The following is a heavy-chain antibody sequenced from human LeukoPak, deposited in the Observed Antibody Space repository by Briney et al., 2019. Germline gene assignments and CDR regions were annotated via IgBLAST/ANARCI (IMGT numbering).Heavy chain of an antibody. J-gene: IGHJ4*02. CDR1: GFTFSSYA. Sequence: PGGSLRLSCAASGFTFSSYAMHWVRQAPGKGLEWVAVISYDGSNKYYADSVKGRFTISRDNSKNTLYLQMNSLRAEDTAVYYCARVMWFGELSDYWGQGTLVTVSS. CDR2: ISYDGSNK. CDR3: ARVMWFGELSDY. D-gene: IGHD3-10*01. V-gene: IGHV3-30*04.